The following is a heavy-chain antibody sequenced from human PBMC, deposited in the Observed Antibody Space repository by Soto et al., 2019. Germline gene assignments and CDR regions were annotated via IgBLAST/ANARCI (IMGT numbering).Heavy chain of an antibody. V-gene: IGHV3-73*02. CDR1: GFTFSGST. CDR2: IRSKGDNNAT. D-gene: IGHD6-6*01. CDR3: TTRSIADDAFDI. J-gene: IGHJ3*02. Sequence: EVQLVESGGGLVQPGGSLKLSCAASGFTFSGSTVHWVRQASGKGLDWVGRIRSKGDNNATAYAASVKGRFTISRDDSKNXXXXXMDSLKTEDTAVYYCTTRSIADDAFDIWGQGTLVTVSS.